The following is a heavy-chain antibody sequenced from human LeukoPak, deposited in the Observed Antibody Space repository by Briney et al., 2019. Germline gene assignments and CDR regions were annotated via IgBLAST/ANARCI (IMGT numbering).Heavy chain of an antibody. J-gene: IGHJ3*02. V-gene: IGHV3-23*01. CDR2: NGCNGGRK. CDR1: GFPFSSNA. CDR3: ANDLPYQLLLHDAFDI. D-gene: IGHD2-15*01. Sequence: GGSLSPSCAASGFPFSSNAMSWVRQAPGRGLEWVSANGCNGGRKYYAASVTGRFTISTEHSKNPLYLQMNSLRAEDTAVYHCANDLPYQLLLHDAFDISGQGTMVTASS.